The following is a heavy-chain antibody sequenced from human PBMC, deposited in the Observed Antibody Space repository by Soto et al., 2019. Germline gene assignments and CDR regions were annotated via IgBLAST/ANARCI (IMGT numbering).Heavy chain of an antibody. CDR3: ARDYGGNSDWFDP. Sequence: SETLSLTCTVSGGSISSGGYYWGWIRQHPGKGLEWIGYIYYSGSTYYNPSLKSRVTISVDTSKNQFSLKLSSVTAADTAVYYCARDYGGNSDWFDPWGQGTLVTVSS. J-gene: IGHJ5*02. CDR1: GGSISSGGYY. V-gene: IGHV4-31*03. CDR2: IYYSGST. D-gene: IGHD4-17*01.